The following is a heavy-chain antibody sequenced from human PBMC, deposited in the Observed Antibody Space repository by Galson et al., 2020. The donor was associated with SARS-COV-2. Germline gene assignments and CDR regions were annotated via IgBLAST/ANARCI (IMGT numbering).Heavy chain of an antibody. CDR1: GFTFRNSA. V-gene: IGHV3-73*01. J-gene: IGHJ3*02. CDR2: IRSKGNNYAT. D-gene: IGHD2-15*01. Sequence: GESLKISCAASGFTFRNSAMHWVRQASGKGLEWVGRIRSKGNNYATAYAASLKGRFTISRDDSKNTAYLHMNSLKTEDTAVYYCTRVPPYSYSFWDAFDIWGQGTMVTVSS. CDR3: TRVPPYSYSFWDAFDI.